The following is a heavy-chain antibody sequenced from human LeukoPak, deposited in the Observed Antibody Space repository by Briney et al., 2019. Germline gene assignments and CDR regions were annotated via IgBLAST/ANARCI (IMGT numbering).Heavy chain of an antibody. Sequence: SETLSLTCDVSGYSVSSDNYWGWIRQPPGKGLEWIGSIYRSGNTYYNPSLKSRLSISLDTSKNQFSLKLTSVTAADTAVYYCARPMTVGAPIDYWGQGSLVTVSS. J-gene: IGHJ4*02. CDR3: ARPMTVGAPIDY. D-gene: IGHD1-26*01. CDR1: GYSVSSDNY. V-gene: IGHV4-38-2*01. CDR2: IYRSGNT.